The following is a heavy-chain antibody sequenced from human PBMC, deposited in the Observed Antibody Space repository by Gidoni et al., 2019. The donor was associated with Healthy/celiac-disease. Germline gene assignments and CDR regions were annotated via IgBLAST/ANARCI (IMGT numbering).Heavy chain of an antibody. V-gene: IGHV1-2*02. CDR1: GYTFTGYY. D-gene: IGHD6-13*01. CDR2: INPNSGGT. Sequence: QVQLVQSGAEVKKPGASVKVSCKASGYTFTGYYMHWVRQAPGQGLEWMGWINPNSGGTNYAQKLQGRVTMTRDTSISTAYMELSRLRSDDTAVYYCARALPGIAAAVYAFDIWGQGTMVTVSS. J-gene: IGHJ3*02. CDR3: ARALPGIAAAVYAFDI.